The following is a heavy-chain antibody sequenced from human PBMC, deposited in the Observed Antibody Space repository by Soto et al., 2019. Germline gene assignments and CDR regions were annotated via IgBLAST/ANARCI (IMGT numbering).Heavy chain of an antibody. J-gene: IGHJ4*02. CDR1: GGSISSYY. CDR2: IYYSGST. D-gene: IGHD3-22*01. V-gene: IGHV4-59*08. CDR3: ASLTSLYYYDSSGYFDY. Sequence: SETLSLTCTVSGGSISSYYWSWIRQPPGKGLEWIGYIYYSGSTNYNPSLKSRVTISVDTSKNQFSLKLSSVTAADTAVYYCASLTSLYYYDSSGYFDYWGQGTLVTVSS.